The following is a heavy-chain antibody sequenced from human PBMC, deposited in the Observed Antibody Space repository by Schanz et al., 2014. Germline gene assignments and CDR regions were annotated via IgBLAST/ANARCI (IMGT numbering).Heavy chain of an antibody. D-gene: IGHD5-12*01. CDR2: IGTSGGT. V-gene: IGHV3-23*01. CDR1: GLIFSNYV. J-gene: IGHJ4*02. CDR3: ARKVVATIGGYYDN. Sequence: EMQLLESGGGLAQPGGSLRLSCAASGLIFSNYVMSWVRQAPGKGLEWVSTIGTSGGTNYAESVKGRFTISRDNSKNTLYLQMNSLRAEDTAVYYCARKVVATIGGYYDNWGQGTLVTVSS.